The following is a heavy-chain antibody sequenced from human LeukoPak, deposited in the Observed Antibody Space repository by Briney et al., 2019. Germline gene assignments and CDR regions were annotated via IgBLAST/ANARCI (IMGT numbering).Heavy chain of an antibody. J-gene: IGHJ4*02. V-gene: IGHV3-74*01. CDR1: GFTLSNHW. CDR3: ARGYGSYADY. Sequence: PGGSLRLSCAASGFTLSNHWMHWVRQAPGKGLVWVSHISSDGSSTSYADSVKGRFTISSDNAENTLYLQMNSVRVEDTAVYYCARGYGSYADYWGQGTLVTVSS. CDR2: ISSDGSST. D-gene: IGHD1-26*01.